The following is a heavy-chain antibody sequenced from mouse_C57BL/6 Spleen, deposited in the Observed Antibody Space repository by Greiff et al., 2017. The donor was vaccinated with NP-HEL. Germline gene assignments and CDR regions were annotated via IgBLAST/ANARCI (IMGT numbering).Heavy chain of an antibody. CDR1: GFTFSSYG. CDR3: ARMARTIN. V-gene: IGHV5-6-3*01. CDR2: INSNGGST. Sequence: EVMLVESGGGLVQPGGSLKLSCAASGFTFSSYGMSWVRQTPDKRLELVATINSNGGSTYYPDSVKGRFTISRDNAKNTLYLQMGSLKSEDTAMYDCARMARTINWGQGTTLTVSS. J-gene: IGHJ2*01.